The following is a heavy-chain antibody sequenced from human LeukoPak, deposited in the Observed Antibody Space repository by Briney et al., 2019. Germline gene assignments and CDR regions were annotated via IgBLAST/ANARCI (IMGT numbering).Heavy chain of an antibody. CDR3: AKLLSGWYPPFDS. CDR1: GFTFSSYA. Sequence: GGSLRLSCVVSGFTFSSYAMSWVRQAPGKGLEWVSAISAGGVGTYYADSVKGRFTISRDNSKNTLYLQMNSLRAEDTAIYYCAKLLSGWYPPFDSWGQGTLVTVSS. CDR2: ISAGGVGT. V-gene: IGHV3-23*01. D-gene: IGHD6-19*01. J-gene: IGHJ4*02.